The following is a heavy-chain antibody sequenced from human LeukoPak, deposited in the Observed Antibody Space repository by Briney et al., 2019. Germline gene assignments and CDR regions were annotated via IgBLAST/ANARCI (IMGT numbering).Heavy chain of an antibody. V-gene: IGHV3-48*01. J-gene: IGHJ6*03. CDR3: ARGQKSVGRVLAGTTTYNYYYYMDV. Sequence: GGSLRLSCAASGFSFSSYSMNWVRQAPGKGLEWVSYITSSSSKTIYYADSVKGRFTISRDNAKDSLSLQMNSLRAEDAAVYYCARGQKSVGRVLAGTTTYNYYYYMDVWGKGTTVTVSS. D-gene: IGHD6-19*01. CDR1: GFSFSSYS. CDR2: ITSSSSKTI.